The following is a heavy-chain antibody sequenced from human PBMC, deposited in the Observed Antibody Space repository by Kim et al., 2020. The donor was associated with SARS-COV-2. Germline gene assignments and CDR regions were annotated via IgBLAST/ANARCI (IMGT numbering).Heavy chain of an antibody. CDR3: ARAGGRRITMIVVLDY. CDR1: GGSFSGYY. D-gene: IGHD3-22*01. Sequence: SETLSLTCAVYGGSFSGYYWSWIRQPPGKGLEWIGEINHSGSTNYNPSLKSRVTISVDTSKNQFSLKLSSVTAADTAVYYCARAGGRRITMIVVLDYWGQGTLVTVSS. J-gene: IGHJ4*02. V-gene: IGHV4-34*01. CDR2: INHSGST.